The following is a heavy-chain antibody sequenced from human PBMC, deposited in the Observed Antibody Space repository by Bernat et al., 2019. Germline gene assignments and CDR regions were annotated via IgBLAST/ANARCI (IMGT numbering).Heavy chain of an antibody. Sequence: QVQLVESGGGVVQPGRSLRLSCAASGFTFSSYGMHWVRQAPGKGLEWVAVIWYDGSNKYYADSVKGRFTISRDNSKNTLYLQMNSLRAEDTAVYYGARSNYDFWSCYRANYYYYGMDVWGQGPTVTVSS. J-gene: IGHJ6*02. V-gene: IGHV3-33*01. D-gene: IGHD3-3*01. CDR3: ARSNYDFWSCYRANYYYYGMDV. CDR2: IWYDGSNK. CDR1: GFTFSSYG.